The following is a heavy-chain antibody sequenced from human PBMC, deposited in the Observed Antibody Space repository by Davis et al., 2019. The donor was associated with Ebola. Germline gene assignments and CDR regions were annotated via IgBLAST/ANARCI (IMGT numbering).Heavy chain of an antibody. J-gene: IGHJ6*02. CDR3: ARGSKGWFGELLYYDYGMDV. V-gene: IGHV1-69*13. CDR2: IIAIFGAT. CDR1: GYTFTSYD. D-gene: IGHD3-10*01. Sequence: SVKVSCKASGYTFTSYDISWVRQAPGQGLEWMGGIIAIFGATNYAQKFQGRVTITADESTSTAYMELSSLRSEDTDVYYCARGSKGWFGELLYYDYGMDVWGQGTTVTVSS.